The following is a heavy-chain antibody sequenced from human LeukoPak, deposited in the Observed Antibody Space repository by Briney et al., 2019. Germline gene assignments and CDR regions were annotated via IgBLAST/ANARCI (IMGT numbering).Heavy chain of an antibody. CDR2: INHSGST. D-gene: IGHD3-22*01. Sequence: PSETLSLTCAVYGGSFSGYYWSWIRQPPGKGLEWIGEINHSGSTNYNPSLKSRVTISVDTSKNQFSLKLSSVTAADTAVYYCARPLHYYDSSGYYSWGQGTLVTVSS. CDR1: GGSFSGYY. J-gene: IGHJ4*02. CDR3: ARPLHYYDSSGYYS. V-gene: IGHV4-34*01.